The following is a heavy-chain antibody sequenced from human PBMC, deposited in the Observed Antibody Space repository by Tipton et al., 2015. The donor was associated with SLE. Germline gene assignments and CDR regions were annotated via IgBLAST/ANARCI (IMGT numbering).Heavy chain of an antibody. Sequence: GSLRLSCAASGFTFTNYDIQWVRQAPAKGLEWVAFIRSDGTKKYYADSVKGRFTISRDNSENTLSLQMNSLRPDDTAVYFCAKTTETTYSYKYHGMDVWGQGTTVTVSS. J-gene: IGHJ6*02. CDR3: AKTTETTYSYKYHGMDV. V-gene: IGHV3-30*02. CDR1: GFTFTNYD. CDR2: IRSDGTKK. D-gene: IGHD4-11*01.